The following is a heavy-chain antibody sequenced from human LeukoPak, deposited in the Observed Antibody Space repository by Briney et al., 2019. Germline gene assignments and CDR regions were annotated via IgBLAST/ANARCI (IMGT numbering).Heavy chain of an antibody. CDR2: ISGSGGST. V-gene: IGHV3-23*01. J-gene: IGHJ4*02. CDR1: GFAFSSYA. D-gene: IGHD3-10*01. CDR3: AKAFGGEPRAYFDY. Sequence: GGSLRLSCAASGFAFSSYAMSWVRQAPGKGLEWVSAISGSGGSTYYADSVKGRFTISRDNSKNTLYLQMNSLRAEDTAVYYCAKAFGGEPRAYFDYWGQGTLVTVSS.